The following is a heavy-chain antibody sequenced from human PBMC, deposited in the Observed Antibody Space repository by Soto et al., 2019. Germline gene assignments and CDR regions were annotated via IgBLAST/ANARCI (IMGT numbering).Heavy chain of an antibody. J-gene: IGHJ4*02. Sequence: QVQLVQSGAEVKKPGASVKVSCKASGYTFTSYGISWVRQAPGQGLEWMGWISAYNGNTNYAQKLQGRVTMTTDTSTSTADMERMSLRSDGTAVYYYASDLIFGDSSGCYGEEGTSTDYWVQGTLVTVSS. D-gene: IGHD6-19*01. CDR2: ISAYNGNT. CDR1: GYTFTSYG. V-gene: IGHV1-18*01. CDR3: ASDLIFGDSSGCYGEEGTSTDY.